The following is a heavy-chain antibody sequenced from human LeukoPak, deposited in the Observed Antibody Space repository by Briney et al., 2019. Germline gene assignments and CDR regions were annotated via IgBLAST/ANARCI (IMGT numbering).Heavy chain of an antibody. J-gene: IGHJ4*02. Sequence: GGSLRLSCAASGFPSTSYSMTWVRQPPGKGLEWGSTISGDGGSTYYADSVKGRFTISRDNSKNTLYLQVNSLRAEDTAVYYCAKGGKGDVTPFDCWGQGTLVTVSS. CDR2: ISGDGGST. D-gene: IGHD3-16*01. V-gene: IGHV3-23*01. CDR1: GFPSTSYS. CDR3: AKGGKGDVTPFDC.